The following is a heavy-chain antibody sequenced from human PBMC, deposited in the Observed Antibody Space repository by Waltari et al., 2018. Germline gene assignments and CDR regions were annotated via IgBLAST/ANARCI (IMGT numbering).Heavy chain of an antibody. CDR3: LRDSSGSHFDY. CDR1: GYTFTGYA. Sequence: LVQSGAAVKKPAASVKVSCKASGYTFTGYAILWVRPAPGQGLEWMGRINPKNGDTHYAQKFQGRVAMTTDTSTNTAFMELHSLRSDDTAVYYCLRDSSGSHFDYWGQGTLVTVSS. V-gene: IGHV1-2*06. D-gene: IGHD3-22*01. J-gene: IGHJ4*02. CDR2: INPKNGDT.